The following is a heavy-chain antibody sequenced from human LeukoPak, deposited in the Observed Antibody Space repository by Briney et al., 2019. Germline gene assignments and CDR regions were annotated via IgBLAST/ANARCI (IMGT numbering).Heavy chain of an antibody. Sequence: GGSLRLSCAASGFTFSSYAMHWVRQAPGKGLEWVSGISWNSGSIGYADSVKGRFTISRDNAKNSLYLQMNSLRAEDTALYYCAKTVLRFLEWPFDYWGQGTLVTVSS. CDR1: GFTFSSYA. D-gene: IGHD3-3*01. CDR2: ISWNSGSI. CDR3: AKTVLRFLEWPFDY. J-gene: IGHJ4*02. V-gene: IGHV3-9*01.